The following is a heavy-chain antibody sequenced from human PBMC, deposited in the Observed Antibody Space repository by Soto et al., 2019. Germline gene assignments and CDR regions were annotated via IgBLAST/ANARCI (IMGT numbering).Heavy chain of an antibody. CDR2: IHYNGNT. J-gene: IGHJ4*02. Sequence: PSETLSLTCIVSDGSISGYFWSWIRQPPGKGLEWIGYIHYNGNTKYSPSLKSRVTMSVDTSKNHFSLKLISVTTADTAVYFCAREGNLGRWIQPLDSWGQGTLVTVSS. D-gene: IGHD2-2*03. CDR3: AREGNLGRWIQPLDS. V-gene: IGHV4-59*01. CDR1: DGSISGYF.